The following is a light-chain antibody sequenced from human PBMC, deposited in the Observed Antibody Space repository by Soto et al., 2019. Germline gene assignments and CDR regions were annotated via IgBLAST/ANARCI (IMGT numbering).Light chain of an antibody. CDR1: SSEVGTYNL. CDR3: CSFAGSRILYV. V-gene: IGLV2-23*01. CDR2: EDN. J-gene: IGLJ1*01. Sequence: QSALTQPASVSGSPGQSITSSCTGTSSEVGTYNLVAWYQQHPGKAPKLMIFEDNKRPSGVSDRFSGSKSGNTASLTISGLQTEDEADYYCCSFAGSRILYVFGAGTKVTVL.